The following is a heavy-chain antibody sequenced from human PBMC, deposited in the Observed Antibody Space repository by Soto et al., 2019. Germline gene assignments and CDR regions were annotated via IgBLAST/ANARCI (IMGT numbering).Heavy chain of an antibody. D-gene: IGHD6-13*01. CDR1: EGTFNGYA. V-gene: IGHV1-69*01. CDR3: ASGASRWYPYFFDS. CDR2: INPYYNTL. Sequence: QAQVVQSGAEVRKPGSSVKLSCKASEGTFNGYAIAWVRQAPGQGLEWMGGINPYYNTLNYAQKFQDRVTITADDSTNTVYMELSSLRSDDTAVYFCASGASRWYPYFFDSWAQGTLVTVSS. J-gene: IGHJ4*02.